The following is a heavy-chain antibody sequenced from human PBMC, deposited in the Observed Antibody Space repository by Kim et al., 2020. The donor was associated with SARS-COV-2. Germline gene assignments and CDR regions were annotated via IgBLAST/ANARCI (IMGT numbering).Heavy chain of an antibody. CDR1: GFTFSSYA. J-gene: IGHJ6*02. CDR2: ISGSGGST. CDR3: ATQTGRDGYNSDYSYYYYGMDV. Sequence: GGSLRLSCAASGFTFSSYAMSWVRQAPGKGLEWVSAISGSGGSTYYADSVKGRFTISRDNSKNTLYLQMNSLRAEDTAVYYCATQTGRDGYNSDYSYYYYGMDVWGQGTTVTVSS. V-gene: IGHV3-23*01. D-gene: IGHD5-12*01.